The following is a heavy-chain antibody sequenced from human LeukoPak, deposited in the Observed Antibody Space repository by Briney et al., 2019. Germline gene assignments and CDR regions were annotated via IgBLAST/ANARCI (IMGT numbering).Heavy chain of an antibody. V-gene: IGHV1-69*06. CDR2: IIPIFGTA. D-gene: IGHD6-19*01. CDR3: ARVYSSGWYRHYYYMDV. J-gene: IGHJ6*03. Sequence: SVKVSCKASGGTFSSYAISWVRQAPGQGLEWMGGIIPIFGTANYAQKFQGRVTITADKSTGTAYMELSSLRSEDTAVYYCARVYSSGWYRHYYYMDVWGKGTTVTVSS. CDR1: GGTFSSYA.